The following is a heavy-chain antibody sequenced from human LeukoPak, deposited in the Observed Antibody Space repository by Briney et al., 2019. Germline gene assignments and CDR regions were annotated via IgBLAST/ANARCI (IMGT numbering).Heavy chain of an antibody. D-gene: IGHD6-13*01. Sequence: ASVKDSCKASGYTFTGYYMHWVRQAPGQGLEWMGWINPNSGGTNYAQKFQGRVTMTRDTSISTAYMELSRLRSDDTAVYYCTGGFRAAAGTGYWGQGTLVTVSS. CDR3: TGGFRAAAGTGY. CDR2: INPNSGGT. J-gene: IGHJ4*02. V-gene: IGHV1-2*02. CDR1: GYTFTGYY.